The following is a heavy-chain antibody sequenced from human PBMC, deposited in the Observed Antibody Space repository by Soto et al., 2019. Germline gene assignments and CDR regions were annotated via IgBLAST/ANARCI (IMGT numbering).Heavy chain of an antibody. CDR3: ARVHYDILTGYLLDP. CDR1: GGSISSGGYY. J-gene: IGHJ5*02. Sequence: QVQLQESGPGLVKPSQTLSLTCTVSGGSISSGGYYWSWIRQHPGKGLGWIGYIYYSGSTYYNPSLKSRVTISVDTSKNQFSLKLSSVTAADTAVYYCARVHYDILTGYLLDPWGQGTLVTVSS. CDR2: IYYSGST. V-gene: IGHV4-31*03. D-gene: IGHD3-9*01.